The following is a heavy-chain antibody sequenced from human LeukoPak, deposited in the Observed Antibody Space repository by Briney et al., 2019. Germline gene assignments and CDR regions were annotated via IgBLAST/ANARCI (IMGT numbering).Heavy chain of an antibody. CDR2: IYYSGST. D-gene: IGHD3-22*01. Sequence: SETLSLTCTVSGGSISSSSYYWGWIRQPPGKGLEWIGSIYYSGSTYYNPSLKSRVTISVDTSKNQFSLKLSSVTAADTAVYYCAGRTYYYDSSGYPASYWGQGTLVTVSS. CDR3: AGRTYYYDSSGYPASY. CDR1: GGSISSSSYY. V-gene: IGHV4-39*07. J-gene: IGHJ4*02.